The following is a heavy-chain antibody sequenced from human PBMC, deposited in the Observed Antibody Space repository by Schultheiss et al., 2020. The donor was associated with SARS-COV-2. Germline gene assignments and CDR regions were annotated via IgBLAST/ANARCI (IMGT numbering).Heavy chain of an antibody. CDR3: AKDISFLGIPMVRGINCYFVC. J-gene: IGHJ4*02. Sequence: GGSLRLSCAASGFTFDDYAMHWVRQPPGKGLEWVSLISGDGGNTYYADSVKGRFTISRDNSKNSLYLQMNSLRTEDSALYYCAKDISFLGIPMVRGINCYFVCWGQATVVTVSS. V-gene: IGHV3-43*02. CDR1: GFTFDDYA. CDR2: ISGDGGNT. D-gene: IGHD3-10*01.